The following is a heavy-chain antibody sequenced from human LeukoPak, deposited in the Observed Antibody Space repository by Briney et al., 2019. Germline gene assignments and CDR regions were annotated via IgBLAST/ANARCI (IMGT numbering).Heavy chain of an antibody. V-gene: IGHV3-30*03. D-gene: IGHD2-21*02. J-gene: IGHJ5*01. CDR1: GFTFDNYG. CDR2: ISYDGSDK. CDR3: ARGESSCCSGGCYFAS. Sequence: PGRSLRLSCAASGFTFDNYGMHWVRQAPGKGLEWVAIISYDGSDKYYADSVKGRFTISRDNSKNTLYLQMNSLRAEDTAVYYCARGESSCCSGGCYFASWGQGTLVTISS.